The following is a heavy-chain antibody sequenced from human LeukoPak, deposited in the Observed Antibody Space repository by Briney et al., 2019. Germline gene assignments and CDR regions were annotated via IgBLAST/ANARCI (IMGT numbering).Heavy chain of an antibody. CDR3: AKDRYYYGSGTDY. V-gene: IGHV3-30*18. CDR2: ISYDGSNK. D-gene: IGHD3-10*01. Sequence: PGGSLRLSCAAAGFTLSSYGMHWVRQAPGKGLEWGAVISYDGSNKYYADSVKGRFTISRDNSQNTLYLQMNSLRAEDTAVYYCAKDRYYYGSGTDYWGQGTLVTVSS. J-gene: IGHJ4*02. CDR1: GFTLSSYG.